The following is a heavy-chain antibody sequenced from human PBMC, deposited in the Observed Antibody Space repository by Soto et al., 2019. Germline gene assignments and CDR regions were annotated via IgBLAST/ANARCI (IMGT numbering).Heavy chain of an antibody. V-gene: IGHV3-11*06. CDR2: ISSSSSYT. D-gene: IGHD3-3*01. CDR3: ASTEVLRFLEWLPQADESLVI. Sequence: GGSLRLSCAASGFTFSDYYMSWIRQAPGKGLEWVSYISSSSSYTNYADSVKGRFTISRDNAKNSLYLQMNSLRAEATAVYYCASTEVLRFLEWLPQADESLVISYQGTLLTV. CDR1: GFTFSDYY. J-gene: IGHJ3*02.